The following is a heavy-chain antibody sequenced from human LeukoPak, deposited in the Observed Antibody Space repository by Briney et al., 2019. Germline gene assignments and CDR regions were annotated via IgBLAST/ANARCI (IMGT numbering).Heavy chain of an antibody. CDR3: ARAPVVGMDV. Sequence: PSETLSLTCAVYGGSFSGYCWSWIRQPPGKGLEWIGEINHSGSTNYNPSLKSRVTISVDTSKNQFSLKLSSVTAADTAVYYCARAPVVGMDVWGQGTTVTVSS. CDR2: INHSGST. D-gene: IGHD4-23*01. CDR1: GGSFSGYC. V-gene: IGHV4-34*01. J-gene: IGHJ6*02.